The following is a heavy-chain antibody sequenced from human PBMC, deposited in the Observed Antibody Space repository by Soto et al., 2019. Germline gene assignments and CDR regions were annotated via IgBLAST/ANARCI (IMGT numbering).Heavy chain of an antibody. CDR2: ISAYNGNT. D-gene: IGHD3-22*01. V-gene: IGHV1-18*01. CDR3: ARDGYYDSSGYRSDFDY. J-gene: IGHJ4*02. CDR1: GYTFTSYG. Sequence: QVQLVQSGAEVKKPGASVKVSCKASGYTFTSYGISWVRQAPGQGLEWIGWISAYNGNTNYAQQLQGRVTMTTDTSTSTAYMELRSLRSDDTAVYYCARDGYYDSSGYRSDFDYWCQVTLVTVSS.